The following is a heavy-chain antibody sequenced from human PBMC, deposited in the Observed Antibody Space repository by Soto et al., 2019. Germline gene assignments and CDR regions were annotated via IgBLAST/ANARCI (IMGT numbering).Heavy chain of an antibody. J-gene: IGHJ4*02. CDR3: ARQGSFYDFIPPIDY. Sequence: QLQLQESGPGLVKPSETLSLTCTVSGGSISSSSYYWGWIRQPPGKGLEWIGSIYYSGSTYYNPSLTSRVTISVDTSKNQFSLKLSSVTAADTAVYYCARQGSFYDFIPPIDYWGQGTLVTVSS. CDR1: GGSISSSSYY. V-gene: IGHV4-39*01. CDR2: IYYSGST. D-gene: IGHD3-3*01.